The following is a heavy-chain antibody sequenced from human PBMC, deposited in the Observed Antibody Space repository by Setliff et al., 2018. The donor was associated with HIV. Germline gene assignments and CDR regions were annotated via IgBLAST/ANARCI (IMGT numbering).Heavy chain of an antibody. J-gene: IGHJ6*03. D-gene: IGHD6-19*01. V-gene: IGHV5-10-1*01. CDR3: ARLEVAGAYSYYYMDV. CDR1: AYSSTTSW. CDR2: IAPRDSYT. Sequence: GESLKISCKVSAYSSTTSWITWVRQMPGKGLEWMGRIAPRDSYTDYSPSLEGHVTISFDKSVSTAYLQWSSLKASDTAMYYCARLEVAGAYSYYYMDVWGKGTTVTVSS.